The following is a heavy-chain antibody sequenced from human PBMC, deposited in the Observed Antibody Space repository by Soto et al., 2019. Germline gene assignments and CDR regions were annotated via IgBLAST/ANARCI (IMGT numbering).Heavy chain of an antibody. D-gene: IGHD6-19*01. CDR3: ARQYSSGWYEYFQH. J-gene: IGHJ1*01. Sequence: SETLSLTCTVSGGSISSSSYYLGWIRQPPGKGLEWIGSIYYSGSTYYNPSLKSRVTISVDTSKNQFSLKLSSVTAADTAVYYCARQYSSGWYEYFQHWGQGTLVTVS. CDR2: IYYSGST. V-gene: IGHV4-39*01. CDR1: GGSISSSSYY.